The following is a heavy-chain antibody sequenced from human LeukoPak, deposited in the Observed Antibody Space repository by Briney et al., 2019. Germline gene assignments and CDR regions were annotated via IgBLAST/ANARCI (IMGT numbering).Heavy chain of an antibody. D-gene: IGHD3-10*01. CDR1: GYSFPSYW. CDR2: IYPGDPDT. V-gene: IGHV5-51*06. CDR3: ARSEGMDWYFDL. Sequence: GESLKISCKGSGYSFPSYWIGWVRQMPGKGLEWMGIIYPGDPDTRYSPSFQGQVTISVDKSVSTAYLQWSSLKASDTAMYYCARSEGMDWYFDLWGRGTLVTVSS. J-gene: IGHJ2*01.